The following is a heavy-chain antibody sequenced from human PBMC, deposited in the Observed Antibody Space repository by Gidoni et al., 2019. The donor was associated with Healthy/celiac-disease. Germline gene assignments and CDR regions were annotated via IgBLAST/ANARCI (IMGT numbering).Heavy chain of an antibody. Sequence: QLPGKGLEWIGYIYYSGSTNYNPSLKSRVTISVDTSKNQFPLKLSSVTAADTAVYYCARVSYSGNWVDPWGQGTLVTVSS. CDR2: IYYSGST. V-gene: IGHV4-59*01. D-gene: IGHD1-26*01. J-gene: IGHJ5*02. CDR3: ARVSYSGNWVDP.